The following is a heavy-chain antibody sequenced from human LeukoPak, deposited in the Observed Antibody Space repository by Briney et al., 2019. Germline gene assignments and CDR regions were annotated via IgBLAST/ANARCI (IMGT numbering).Heavy chain of an antibody. D-gene: IGHD2-15*01. Sequence: GGSLRLSCAASGFTFSSYGMHWVRQAPGKGLEWVAVISYDGSNKYYADSVKGRFTISRDNSKNTLYLQMNSLRAEDTAVYYCAREYCSGGSCYSGDYWFDPWGQGTLVTVSS. CDR1: GFTFSSYG. J-gene: IGHJ5*02. CDR3: AREYCSGGSCYSGDYWFDP. V-gene: IGHV3-30*03. CDR2: ISYDGSNK.